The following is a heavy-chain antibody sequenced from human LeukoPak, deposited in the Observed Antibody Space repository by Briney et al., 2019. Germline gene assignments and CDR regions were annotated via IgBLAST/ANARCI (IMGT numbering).Heavy chain of an antibody. CDR3: TRDRTTVTLFDY. J-gene: IGHJ4*02. D-gene: IGHD4-17*01. V-gene: IGHV3-74*01. CDR1: GFTFSSYW. CDR2: ISTDGSTT. Sequence: GGSLRLSCAASGFTFSSYWMHWVRQAPGKGLVWVSRISTDGSTTGYADSVKGRFTISRDNAKNTLYLQMNSLRAEDTAVYYCTRDRTTVTLFDYWGQRILVTVSP.